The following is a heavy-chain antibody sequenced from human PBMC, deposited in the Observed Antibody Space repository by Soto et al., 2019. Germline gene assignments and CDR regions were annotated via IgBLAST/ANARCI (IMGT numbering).Heavy chain of an antibody. V-gene: IGHV1-69*02. D-gene: IGHD3-3*01. J-gene: IGHJ4*02. CDR3: AKSPYYDFWSGYPGNDQFDY. Sequence: SVKVSCKASGGTFSSYTISWVRQAPGQGLEWMGRIIPILGIANYAQKFQGRVTITADKSTSTAYMELSSLRSEDTALYYCAKSPYYDFWSGYPGNDQFDYWGQGTLVTVSS. CDR2: IIPILGIA. CDR1: GGTFSSYT.